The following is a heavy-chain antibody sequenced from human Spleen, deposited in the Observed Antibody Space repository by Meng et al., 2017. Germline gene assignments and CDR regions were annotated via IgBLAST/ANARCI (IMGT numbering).Heavy chain of an antibody. Sequence: SVKVSCKALGGIFSNYVIGWVRQAPGQGVEWMGGIIPIFGTANYAQKFQGRVTITADESTSTAYMELSSLRSEDTAVYYCARDKNGSYYYYGMDVWGQGTTVTVSS. V-gene: IGHV1-69*13. J-gene: IGHJ6*02. CDR3: ARDKNGSYYYYGMDV. CDR1: GGIFSNYV. D-gene: IGHD1-26*01. CDR2: IIPIFGTA.